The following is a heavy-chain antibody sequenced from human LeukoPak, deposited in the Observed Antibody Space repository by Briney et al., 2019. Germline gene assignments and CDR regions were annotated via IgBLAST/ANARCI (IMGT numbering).Heavy chain of an antibody. Sequence: GGSLRLSCAASGFTVSSNYMSWVRQAPRKGLGWVSVIYSGGTTFKAGPVKGRFTISRDTSKNTVYLQMNSLRAEDTAIYYCARQRQWNDGFDIWGQGAVVTVSS. J-gene: IGHJ3*02. CDR3: ARQRQWNDGFDI. D-gene: IGHD6-19*01. CDR1: GFTVSSNY. CDR2: IYSGGTT. V-gene: IGHV3-53*01.